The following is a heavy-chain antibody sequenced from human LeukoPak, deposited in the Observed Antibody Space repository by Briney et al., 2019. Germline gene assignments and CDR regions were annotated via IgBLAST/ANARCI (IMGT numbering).Heavy chain of an antibody. CDR2: INTNTGNP. V-gene: IGHV7-4-1*02. J-gene: IGHJ4*02. CDR1: GYTFTSYA. CDR3: ARDPTVEMATILFD. D-gene: IGHD5-24*01. Sequence: ASVKVSCKASGYTFTSYAMNWVRQAPGQGLEWMGWINTNTGNPTYAQGFTGRFVFSLDTSVSTAYLQISSLKAEDTAVYYCARDPTVEMATILFDWGQGTLVTVSS.